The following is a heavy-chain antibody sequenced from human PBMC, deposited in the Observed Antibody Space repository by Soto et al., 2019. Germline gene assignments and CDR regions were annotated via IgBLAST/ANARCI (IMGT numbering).Heavy chain of an antibody. J-gene: IGHJ5*02. CDR1: GGSISSYY. CDR2: IYYSGGT. D-gene: IGHD2-21*02. Sequence: PSETLSLTCTVSGGSISSYYWSWIRQPPGKGLEWIGYIYYSGGTNYNPSLKSRVTISVDTSKNQFSLKLSSVTAADTAVYYCARGKIVVVTATTDEWFDPWGQGTLVTVSS. V-gene: IGHV4-59*01. CDR3: ARGKIVVVTATTDEWFDP.